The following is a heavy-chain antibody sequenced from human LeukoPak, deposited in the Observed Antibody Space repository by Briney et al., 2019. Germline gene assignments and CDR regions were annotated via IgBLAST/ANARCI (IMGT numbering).Heavy chain of an antibody. CDR2: ISYDGSNK. J-gene: IGHJ5*02. CDR3: AKDLTWS. D-gene: IGHD3-16*01. CDR1: GFTFSSYG. V-gene: IGHV3-30*18. Sequence: GGSLRLSCATSGFTFSSYGMHWVRQAPGKGLEWVAVISYDGSNKYYADSVKGRFTISRDNSKNTLYLQMNSLRAEDTAAYYCAKDLTWSWGQGTLVTVSS.